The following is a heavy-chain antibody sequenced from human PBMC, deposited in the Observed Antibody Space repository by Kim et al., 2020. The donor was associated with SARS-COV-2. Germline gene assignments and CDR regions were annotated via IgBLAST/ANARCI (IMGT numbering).Heavy chain of an antibody. Sequence: GGSLRLSCAASGFTFSSYAMSWVRQAPGKGLEWVSAISGSGGSTYYADSVKGRFTISRDNSKNTLYLQMNSLRAEDTAVYYCAKNPRGDTAMVFRSHYYYMDVWGKGTTVTVSS. CDR2: ISGSGGST. J-gene: IGHJ6*03. CDR1: GFTFSSYA. CDR3: AKNPRGDTAMVFRSHYYYMDV. D-gene: IGHD5-18*01. V-gene: IGHV3-23*01.